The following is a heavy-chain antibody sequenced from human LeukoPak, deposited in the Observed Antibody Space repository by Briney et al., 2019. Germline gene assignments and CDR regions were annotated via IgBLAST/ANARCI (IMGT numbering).Heavy chain of an antibody. Sequence: ASVKVSCKASGYTFTSYGISWVRQAPGQGLEWMGWISAYNGNTNYAQKLQGRGTMTTDTSTSTAYLELRSLRSDATAVYYCARVRNLMVRGVITAFDIWGQGTMVTVSS. D-gene: IGHD3-10*01. CDR1: GYTFTSYG. J-gene: IGHJ3*02. CDR3: ARVRNLMVRGVITAFDI. V-gene: IGHV1-18*01. CDR2: ISAYNGNT.